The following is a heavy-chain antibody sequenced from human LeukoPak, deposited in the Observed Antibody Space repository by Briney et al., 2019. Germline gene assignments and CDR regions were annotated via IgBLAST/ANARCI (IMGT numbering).Heavy chain of an antibody. CDR1: GGSISSGSYY. J-gene: IGHJ3*02. CDR2: IYTSGST. D-gene: IGHD3-3*01. V-gene: IGHV4-61*02. Sequence: SETLSLTCTVSGGSISSGSYYWGWIRQRAGKEVEWIGRIYTSGSTNYNPSLKSRVTISVDTSKNQFSLKLSSVTAADTAVYYCARDLGWLLAFDIWGQGTMVTVSS. CDR3: ARDLGWLLAFDI.